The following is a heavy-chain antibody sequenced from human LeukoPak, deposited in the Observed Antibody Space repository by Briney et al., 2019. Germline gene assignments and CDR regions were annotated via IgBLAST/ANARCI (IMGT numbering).Heavy chain of an antibody. D-gene: IGHD1-26*01. Sequence: GGSLRLSCAASGFTFSSNWMHWVRQAPGKGLVWVSRINEGGSTTNYADSVKGRSTIFRDNAKNTLYLQMNSLRAEDTAVYYCVRDLGGRSGHWGQGTLVTVSS. J-gene: IGHJ4*02. CDR2: INEGGSTT. CDR1: GFTFSSNW. CDR3: VRDLGGRSGH. V-gene: IGHV3-74*01.